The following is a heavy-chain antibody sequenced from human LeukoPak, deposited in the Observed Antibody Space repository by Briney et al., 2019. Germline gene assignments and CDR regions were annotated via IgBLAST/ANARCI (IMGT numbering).Heavy chain of an antibody. CDR1: GYTFTSYY. Sequence: ASVKVFCKASGYTFTSYYMHWVRQAPGQGLEWMGITTPSGGSTSYAQKFQGRVTMTRDTSTSTVYMALSSLRSEDTAVYYCARVAMVRGVDEYFQHWGQGTLVTVSS. D-gene: IGHD3-10*01. CDR2: TTPSGGST. V-gene: IGHV1-46*01. CDR3: ARVAMVRGVDEYFQH. J-gene: IGHJ1*01.